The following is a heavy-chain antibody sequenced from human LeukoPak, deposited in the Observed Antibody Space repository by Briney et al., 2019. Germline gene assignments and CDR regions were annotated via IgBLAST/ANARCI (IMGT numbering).Heavy chain of an antibody. Sequence: GGSLRLSCTASGFSFSNYAMNWVRQAPGKGLEWVGFIRSKAYGETADYAASVKGRFTISRDDSKAIAYLQMNSLKTEDTAVYHCTRDRGAYNLYDYWGQGTLVTVSS. D-gene: IGHD1-1*01. CDR2: IRSKAYGETA. J-gene: IGHJ4*02. CDR1: GFSFSNYA. V-gene: IGHV3-49*04. CDR3: TRDRGAYNLYDY.